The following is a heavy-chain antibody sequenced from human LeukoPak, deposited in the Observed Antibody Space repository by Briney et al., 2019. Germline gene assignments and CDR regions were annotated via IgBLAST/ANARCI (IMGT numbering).Heavy chain of an antibody. D-gene: IGHD2-15*01. V-gene: IGHV3-74*01. J-gene: IGHJ4*02. Sequence: GGSLRLSCAASGFTFSSHWMHWVRQGPGKGLVWISRINSDGSSTTYADSVKGRFTISRDNAKNTLYLQMNSLRAEDMAVYYCVRALSGRDDYWGQGTLVTVSS. CDR2: INSDGSST. CDR3: VRALSGRDDY. CDR1: GFTFSSHW.